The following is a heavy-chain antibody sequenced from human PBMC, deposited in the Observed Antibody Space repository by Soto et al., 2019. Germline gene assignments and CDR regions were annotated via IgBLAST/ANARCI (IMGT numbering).Heavy chain of an antibody. J-gene: IGHJ4*02. CDR1: GGSISSGGYY. CDR3: AAIGYCSGGSCYLTPSSLDY. CDR2: IYYSGST. V-gene: IGHV4-31*03. D-gene: IGHD2-15*01. Sequence: SETLSLTCTVSGGSISSGGYYWSWIRQHPGKGLEWIGYIYYSGSTYYNPSLKSRVTISVDTSKNQFSLKLSSVTAADTAVYYCAAIGYCSGGSCYLTPSSLDYWGQGTLVTVSS.